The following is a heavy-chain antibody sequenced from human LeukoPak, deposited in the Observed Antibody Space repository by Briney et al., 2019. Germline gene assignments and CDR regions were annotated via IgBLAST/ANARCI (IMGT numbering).Heavy chain of an antibody. V-gene: IGHV3-30*18. J-gene: IGHJ6*02. CDR1: GFTFSSYG. CDR2: ISYDGSNK. D-gene: IGHD2-2*02. CDR3: AKDPHYCSSTSCYRRHYYYYYGMDV. Sequence: GGSLRLSWAASGFTFSSYGMHWVRQAPGKGLEWVAVISYDGSNKYYADSVKGRFTISRDNSKNTLYLQVNSLRAEDTAVYYCAKDPHYCSSTSCYRRHYYYYYGMDVWGQGTTVTVSS.